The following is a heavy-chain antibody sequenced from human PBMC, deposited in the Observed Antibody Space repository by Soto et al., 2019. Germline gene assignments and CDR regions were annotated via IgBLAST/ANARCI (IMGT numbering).Heavy chain of an antibody. CDR2: IIPIFGTA. J-gene: IGHJ4*02. CDR1: GGTFSSYA. V-gene: IGHV1-69*13. Sequence: RASVKVSCKASGGTFSSYAISWVRQAPGQGLEWMGGIIPIFGTANYAQKFQGRVTITADESTSTAYMELSSLRSEDTAVYYCASSIRDCSSTSCYGDLDRYYFDYWGQGTLVTVSS. D-gene: IGHD2-2*01. CDR3: ASSIRDCSSTSCYGDLDRYYFDY.